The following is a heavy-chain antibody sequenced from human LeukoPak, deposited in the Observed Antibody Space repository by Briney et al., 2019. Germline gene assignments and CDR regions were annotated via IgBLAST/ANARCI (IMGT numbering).Heavy chain of an antibody. D-gene: IGHD6-13*01. CDR2: VYYTGST. CDR3: ARLEIAAAGNRWFDP. J-gene: IGHJ5*02. Sequence: SETLSLTCTVSGGSISSYYWSWVRQPPGKGLEWIGFVYYTGSTNYSPSLKSRVTISVDTSKNQFSLKLSSVTAADTAVYYCARLEIAAAGNRWFDPWGQGTLVTVSS. V-gene: IGHV4-59*12. CDR1: GGSISSYY.